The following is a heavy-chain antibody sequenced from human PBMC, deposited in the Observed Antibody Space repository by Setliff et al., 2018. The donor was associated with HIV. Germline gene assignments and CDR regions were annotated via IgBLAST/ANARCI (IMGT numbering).Heavy chain of an antibody. CDR3: ARGPVLRYFDWLPITYFDY. D-gene: IGHD3-9*01. V-gene: IGHV1-46*01. J-gene: IGHJ4*02. CDR2: INPSGGST. CDR1: GYTFTSYY. Sequence: AASVKVSCKASGYTFTSYYMHWVRQAPGQGLEWMGIINPSGGSTSYAQKFQGRVTMTRDTSTSTVYMELSSLRSEDTAVYYCARGPVLRYFDWLPITYFDYWGQGTLVTVSS.